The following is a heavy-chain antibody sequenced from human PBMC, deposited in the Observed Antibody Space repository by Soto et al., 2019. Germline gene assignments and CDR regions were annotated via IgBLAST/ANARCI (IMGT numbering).Heavy chain of an antibody. V-gene: IGHV4-59*01. CDR1: GGSISSYD. J-gene: IGHJ3*02. CDR3: ARGGFDWLFYAFDI. Sequence: PSETLSLTCTVSGGSISSYDLSWIRQPPGKGLEWIGYIYYSGSTNYNPSLKSRVTISVDTSKNQFSLKLSSVTAADTAVYYCARGGFDWLFYAFDIWGQGTMVTVSS. D-gene: IGHD3-9*01. CDR2: IYYSGST.